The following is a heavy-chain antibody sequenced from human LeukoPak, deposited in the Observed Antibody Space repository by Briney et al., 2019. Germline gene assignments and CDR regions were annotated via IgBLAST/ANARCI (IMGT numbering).Heavy chain of an antibody. V-gene: IGHV1-69*02. CDR3: ARVRWGNYYYYYGMDV. CDR1: GGTFSSYT. D-gene: IGHD7-27*01. J-gene: IGHJ6*02. Sequence: GSSVKVSCKASGGTFSSYTISWVRQAPGQGLEWMGRIIPILGIASYAQKFQGRVTITADKSTSTAYMELSSLRSEDTAVYYCARVRWGNYYYYYGMDVWGQGTTVTVSS. CDR2: IIPILGIA.